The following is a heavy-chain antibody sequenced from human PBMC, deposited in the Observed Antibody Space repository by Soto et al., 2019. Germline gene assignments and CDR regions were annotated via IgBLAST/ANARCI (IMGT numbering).Heavy chain of an antibody. CDR1: GGSISSFY. CDR3: ARRYGGAFDI. D-gene: IGHD4-17*01. V-gene: IGHV4-59*01. J-gene: IGHJ3*02. Sequence: QVQLQESGPGLVKPSETLSLTCTVSGGSISSFYWSWIRQPPGKGLEWIGYIYYSGSTNYNPSLTSRVTISVDMSKNQFALKLLSVTAADTAVYYCARRYGGAFDIWGQGTMVTVSS. CDR2: IYYSGST.